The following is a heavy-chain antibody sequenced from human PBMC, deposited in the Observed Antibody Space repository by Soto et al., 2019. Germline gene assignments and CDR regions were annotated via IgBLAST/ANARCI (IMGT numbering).Heavy chain of an antibody. CDR2: ISGDSTYI. V-gene: IGHV3-21*01. Sequence: EVQLVEAGGGLVKPGGSLRLSCASSVFTFGSHSMFWVRQAPGKGLEWVSSISGDSTYIFHADSVKGRFAISRDNAKNSLYRQMASLRADVTAVYYCARGGIVVVGAATRTLDYWGQGTLVTASS. J-gene: IGHJ4*02. CDR3: ARGGIVVVGAATRTLDY. D-gene: IGHD2-15*01. CDR1: VFTFGSHS.